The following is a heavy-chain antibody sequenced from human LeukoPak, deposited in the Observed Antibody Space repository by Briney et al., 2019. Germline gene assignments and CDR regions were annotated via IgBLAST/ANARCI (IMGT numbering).Heavy chain of an antibody. J-gene: IGHJ4*02. CDR2: ISAYNGNT. CDR3: ARDSRYYYDSSGYYPRRIDY. Sequence: ASVKVSCKASGYTFTDYYMHWVRQAPGQGLEWMGWISAYNGNTNYAQKLQGRVTMTTDTSTSTAYMELRSLRSDDTAVYYCARDSRYYYDSSGYYPRRIDYWGQGTLVTVSS. CDR1: GYTFTDYY. V-gene: IGHV1-18*04. D-gene: IGHD3-22*01.